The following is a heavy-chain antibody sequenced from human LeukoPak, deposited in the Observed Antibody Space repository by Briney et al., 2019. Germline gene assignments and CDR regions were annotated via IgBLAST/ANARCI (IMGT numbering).Heavy chain of an antibody. CDR2: ISYDGNNK. D-gene: IGHD1-26*01. Sequence: GGSLRLSCAASGFTFSNSAMHWVRQAPGKGLEWVALISYDGNNKYYADSVKGRFTISRDNSKNTLYLQMNSLRADDTAVYYCARNLETGSFYGSFLYWGQGTLVTVSS. J-gene: IGHJ4*02. CDR3: ARNLETGSFYGSFLY. CDR1: GFTFSNSA. V-gene: IGHV3-30-3*01.